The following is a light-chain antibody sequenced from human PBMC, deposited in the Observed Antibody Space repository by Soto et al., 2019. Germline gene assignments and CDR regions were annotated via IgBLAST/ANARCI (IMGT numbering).Light chain of an antibody. CDR3: QQSQTSPRT. CDR1: QTVSSSY. V-gene: IGKV3-20*01. J-gene: IGKJ2*01. Sequence: EIVLTQSPGTLSLSPGERATLSCRTSQTVSSSYLAWYQQKPGQAPRLLIYTASYMATGIPNRFSGSGSGIDVTLTISRLEPEDFAVYYCQQSQTSPRTFGQGTKVEIK. CDR2: TAS.